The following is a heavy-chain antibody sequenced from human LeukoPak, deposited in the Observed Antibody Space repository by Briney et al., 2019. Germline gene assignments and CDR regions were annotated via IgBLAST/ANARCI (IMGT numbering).Heavy chain of an antibody. CDR3: ARISSVWLKDYYYYMDV. V-gene: IGHV4-34*01. CDR2: LYYSGST. CDR1: GGSFSGYY. Sequence: SETLSLTCAVYGGSFSGYYWSWIRQPPGKGLEWIGSLYYSGSTYNNPSLKSRVTISIDTSKNQFSLKLTSLTAADTAVYYCARISSVWLKDYYYYMDVWGKGTTVTVSS. J-gene: IGHJ6*03. D-gene: IGHD6-19*01.